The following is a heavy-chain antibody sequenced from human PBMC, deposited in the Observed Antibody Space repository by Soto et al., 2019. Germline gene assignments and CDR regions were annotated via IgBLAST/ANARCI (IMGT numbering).Heavy chain of an antibody. Sequence: QVQLMQSGAEVRRPGASVKVSCRTSGYTFISYGISWVRQAPGQGLEWMGRISPYNGYAKFTHNFQGRVTMATDTSTNTAYMEMTSLRSDDTAVYYCARDLIMRFQWGRLSAPQYSFYGMDIWRQGPTVTVSS. CDR3: ARDLIMRFQWGRLSAPQYSFYGMDI. V-gene: IGHV1-18*01. D-gene: IGHD1-26*01. CDR2: ISPYNGYA. CDR1: GYTFISYG. J-gene: IGHJ6*02.